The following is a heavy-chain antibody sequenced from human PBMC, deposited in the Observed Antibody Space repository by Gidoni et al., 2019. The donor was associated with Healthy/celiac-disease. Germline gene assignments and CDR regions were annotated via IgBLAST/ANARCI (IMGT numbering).Heavy chain of an antibody. V-gene: IGHV3-30-3*01. CDR1: GFTSGGDA. J-gene: IGHJ6*02. CDR2: ISYDGSNK. CDR3: ARGYRRDYYYYGMDV. Sequence: QVQLVESGGGGVKPGRALRLSWAASGFTSGGDAMHWVRQAPGKGLAWLAVISYDGSNKYYADSVKGRFTISRDNSKNTLYLQMNSLRAEDTAVYYCARGYRRDYYYYGMDVWGQGTTVTVSS. D-gene: IGHD3-16*02.